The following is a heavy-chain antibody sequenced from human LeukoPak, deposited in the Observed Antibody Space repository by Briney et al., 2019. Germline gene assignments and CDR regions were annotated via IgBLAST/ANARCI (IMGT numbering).Heavy chain of an antibody. J-gene: IGHJ4*02. CDR3: AKMPPGYYDSSGYYYAEYYFDY. V-gene: IGHV3-23*01. CDR2: ISGSGGST. Sequence: GGSLRLSCAASGFTFSSYAMSWVRQAPGKGLEWVSAISGSGGSTYYADSVKGRFTISRDNSKNTLYLQMNSLRAEDTAVYYCAKMPPGYYDSSGYYYAEYYFDYWGQGTLVTVSS. D-gene: IGHD3-22*01. CDR1: GFTFSSYA.